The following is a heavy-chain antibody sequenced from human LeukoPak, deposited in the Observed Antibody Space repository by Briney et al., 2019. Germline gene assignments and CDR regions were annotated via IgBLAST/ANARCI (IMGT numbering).Heavy chain of an antibody. Sequence: GSSVKVSCKASGGTFSSYTISWVRQAPGQGLEWMGRIILILGIANYAQKFQGRVTITADKSTSTAYMELSSLRSEDTAVYYCAREMVYAIGYWGQGTLVTVSS. J-gene: IGHJ4*02. CDR3: AREMVYAIGY. D-gene: IGHD2-8*01. CDR2: IILILGIA. CDR1: GGTFSSYT. V-gene: IGHV1-69*02.